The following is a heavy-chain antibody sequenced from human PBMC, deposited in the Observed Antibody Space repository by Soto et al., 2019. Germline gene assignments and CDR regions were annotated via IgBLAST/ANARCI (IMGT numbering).Heavy chain of an antibody. CDR1: GGSISSGGYY. CDR2: IYYSGST. D-gene: IGHD6-6*01. J-gene: IGHJ5*02. Sequence: ASETLSLTCTVSGGSISSGGYYWSWIRQHPGKGLEWIGYIYYSGSTYYNPSLKSRVTISVDTSKNRFSLKLSSVTAADTAVYYCARARYSSSSFWFDPWGQGTLVTVSS. V-gene: IGHV4-31*03. CDR3: ARARYSSSSFWFDP.